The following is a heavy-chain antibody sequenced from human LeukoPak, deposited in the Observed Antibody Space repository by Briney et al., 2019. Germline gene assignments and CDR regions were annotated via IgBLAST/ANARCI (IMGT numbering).Heavy chain of an antibody. CDR2: ISSSGSTI. CDR1: GFTFSDYY. V-gene: IGHV3-11*04. CDR3: ARPPYSSSWYLIDY. D-gene: IGHD6-13*01. J-gene: IGHJ4*02. Sequence: GGSLRLSCAASGFTFSDYYMSWIRQAPGKGLEWVSYISSSGSTIYYADSVKGRFTISRDNAKNSLYLQMNSLRAEDTAVYYCARPPYSSSWYLIDYWGQGTLVTVSS.